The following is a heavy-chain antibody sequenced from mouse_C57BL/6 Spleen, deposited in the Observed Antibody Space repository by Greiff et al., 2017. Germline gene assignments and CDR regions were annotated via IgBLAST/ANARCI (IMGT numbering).Heavy chain of an antibody. J-gene: IGHJ2*01. CDR1: GYTFTSYW. CDR3: ARLDELDY. Sequence: VQLQQPGAELVRPGSSVKLSCKASGYTFTSYWMDWVKQRPGQGLEWIGNIYPSDSETHYNQKFKDKATLTVDKSSSTAYMQLSSLTSEDSAVYYCARLDELDYWGQGTTLTVSS. V-gene: IGHV1-61*01. CDR2: IYPSDSET.